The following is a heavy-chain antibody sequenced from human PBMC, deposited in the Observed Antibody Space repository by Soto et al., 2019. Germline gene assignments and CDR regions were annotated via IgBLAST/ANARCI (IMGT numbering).Heavy chain of an antibody. CDR1: GGSINSPSYY. Sequence: QVRLQESGPGLVKPSETLSLICTVSGGSINSPSYYWEWIRQTPGGGLEWIGRVFFSGGSDSNSSLKSRVTMSVDTSKNQFSLNLTSVTAADTAVYYCARTPPVDTDYGVSYFDHWGQGTSVIVSP. CDR3: ARTPPVDTDYGVSYFDH. CDR2: VFFSGGS. D-gene: IGHD4-17*01. J-gene: IGHJ4*02. V-gene: IGHV4-39*01.